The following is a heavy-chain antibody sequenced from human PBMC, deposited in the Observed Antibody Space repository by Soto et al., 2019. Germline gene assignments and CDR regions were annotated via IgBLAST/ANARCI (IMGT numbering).Heavy chain of an antibody. V-gene: IGHV3-21*01. CDR3: ARDAPADY. CDR1: GFTFSSYS. CDR2: ISSSSSYT. Sequence: GGSLRLSCAASGFTFSSYSMNWVRQAPGKGLEWVSSISSSSSYTYYADSVKGRFTISRDNAKNSLYLQMNSLRAEDTAVYYCARDAPADYWGQGTLVTVSS. J-gene: IGHJ4*02.